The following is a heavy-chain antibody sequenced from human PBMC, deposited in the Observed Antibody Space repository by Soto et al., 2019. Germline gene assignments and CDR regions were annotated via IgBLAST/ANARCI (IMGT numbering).Heavy chain of an antibody. J-gene: IGHJ4*02. V-gene: IGHV1-46*01. CDR3: ARSLLQGAF. CDR1: GYTFIHYY. Sequence: QVQLVQSGAEVQKPGASVKVSCKASGYTFIHYYIHWVRQAPGQGLEWMAIINPNGGSTNYAQQFRGRVTVTRDTSTNTVSMELNRLGSDYTAVYFCARSLLQGAFWGPGTLVTVSS. CDR2: INPNGGST. D-gene: IGHD3-16*01.